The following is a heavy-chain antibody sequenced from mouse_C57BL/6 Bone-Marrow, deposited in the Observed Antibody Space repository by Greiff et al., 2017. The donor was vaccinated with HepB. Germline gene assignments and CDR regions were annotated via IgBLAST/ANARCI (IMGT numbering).Heavy chain of an antibody. CDR1: GYSITSDY. J-gene: IGHJ4*01. V-gene: IGHV3-8*01. Sequence: EVQLQESGPGLAKPSQTLSLTCSVTGYSITSDYWNWIRKFPGNKLEYMGYISYSGSTYYNPSLKSRISINRDTSKKQYYLQLNSVTTEDTATYYCARCDGNYPSYYAMDYWGQGTSVTVSS. D-gene: IGHD2-1*01. CDR3: ARCDGNYPSYYAMDY. CDR2: ISYSGST.